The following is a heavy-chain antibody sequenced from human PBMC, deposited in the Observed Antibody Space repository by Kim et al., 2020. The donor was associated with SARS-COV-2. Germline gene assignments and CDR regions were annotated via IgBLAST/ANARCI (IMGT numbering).Heavy chain of an antibody. Sequence: PSLKRRVTLSGDTSTNQFSLKRSSVTAADTAVYYCARPRYGDYGTTYFDYWGQGTLVTVSS. J-gene: IGHJ4*02. D-gene: IGHD4-17*01. V-gene: IGHV4-39*01. CDR3: ARPRYGDYGTTYFDY.